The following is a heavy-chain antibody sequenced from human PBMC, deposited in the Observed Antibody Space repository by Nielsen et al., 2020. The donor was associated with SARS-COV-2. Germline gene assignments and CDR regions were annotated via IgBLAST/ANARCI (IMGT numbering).Heavy chain of an antibody. CDR1: GGSISSYY. D-gene: IGHD6-13*01. CDR3: ARVSQQLARYFDL. Sequence: SETLSLTCTVSGGSISSYYWSWIRQPPGKGLEWIGYIYYSGSTNYNPSPKSRVTISVDTSKNQFSLKLSSVTAADTAVYYCARVSQQLARYFDLWGRGTLVTVSS. J-gene: IGHJ2*01. CDR2: IYYSGST. V-gene: IGHV4-59*01.